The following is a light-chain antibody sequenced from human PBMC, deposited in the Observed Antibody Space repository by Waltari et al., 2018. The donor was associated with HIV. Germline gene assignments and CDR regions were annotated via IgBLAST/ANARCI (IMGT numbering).Light chain of an antibody. CDR1: SSDVGRYNY. V-gene: IGLV2-14*03. CDR3: SSYTSSRTVV. J-gene: IGLJ2*01. CDR2: DVS. Sequence: QSALTQPASVSGSPGQSITLSCTGASSDVGRYNYVSWYQHHPGNAPKLIIYDVSNRPAGVSNRFSGSKSGTTASLTISGLQAEDEADYYCSSYTSSRTVVFGGGTKLTVL.